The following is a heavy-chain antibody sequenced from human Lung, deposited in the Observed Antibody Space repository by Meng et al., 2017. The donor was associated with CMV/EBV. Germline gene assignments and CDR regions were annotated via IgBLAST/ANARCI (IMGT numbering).Heavy chain of an antibody. CDR2: IYHSGST. Sequence: VRLRGSGPGLWKPSGTMSLAGAVAGGPISSSNWWSWVRQPPGKGLEWIGEIYHSGSTNYNPSLKSRVTISVDKSKNQFSLKLSSVTAADTAVYYCASFPPPGKQWLVTDYWGQGTLVTVSS. CDR3: ASFPPPGKQWLVTDY. V-gene: IGHV4-4*02. CDR1: GGPISSSNW. J-gene: IGHJ4*02. D-gene: IGHD6-19*01.